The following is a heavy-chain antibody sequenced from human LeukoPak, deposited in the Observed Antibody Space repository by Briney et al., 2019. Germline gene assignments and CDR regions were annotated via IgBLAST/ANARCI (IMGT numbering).Heavy chain of an antibody. V-gene: IGHV3-23*01. CDR3: AKQLGYCSDGSCYFPY. Sequence: PGGSLRLSCAASGFTFSNYAMSWVRQGPGKGLEWVSTISGSGGSTDYADSVQGRFTISRDNSKSTLCLQMNSLRAEDTAVYYCAKQLGYCSDGSCYFPYWGQGTLVTVSS. CDR2: ISGSGGST. CDR1: GFTFSNYA. D-gene: IGHD2-15*01. J-gene: IGHJ4*02.